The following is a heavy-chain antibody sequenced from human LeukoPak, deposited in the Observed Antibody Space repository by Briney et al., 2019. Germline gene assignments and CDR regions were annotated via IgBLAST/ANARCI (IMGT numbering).Heavy chain of an antibody. CDR2: FYDSGNT. CDR1: GFTLTSYA. D-gene: IGHD5-12*01. J-gene: IGHJ3*02. Sequence: MPGGSLRLSCAASGFTLTSYAMSWVRQAPGEGLEWIGNFYDSGNTRYNPSLKSRVTISGDTSKNQFSLKLTSVTAADTAVYYCARHTRPGYSGYENAFDIWGQGTMVTVSS. V-gene: IGHV4-39*01. CDR3: ARHTRPGYSGYENAFDI.